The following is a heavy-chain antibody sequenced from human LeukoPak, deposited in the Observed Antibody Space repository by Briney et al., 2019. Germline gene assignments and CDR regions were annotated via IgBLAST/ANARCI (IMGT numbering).Heavy chain of an antibody. V-gene: IGHV3-21*01. CDR3: ARYCSGGSCMAFDY. CDR1: GFPFRSYS. D-gene: IGHD2-15*01. CDR2: ISSSSSYI. Sequence: GGSLRLSCAASGFPFRSYSINWSGQAQGRGREGAPSISSSSSYIYYADSVKGRFTISRDNAKNSLYLQMNSLRAEDTAVYYCARYCSGGSCMAFDYWGQGTLVTVSS. J-gene: IGHJ4*02.